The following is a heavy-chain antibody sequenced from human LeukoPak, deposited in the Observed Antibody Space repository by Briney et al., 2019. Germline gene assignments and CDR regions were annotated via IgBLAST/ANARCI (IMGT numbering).Heavy chain of an antibody. V-gene: IGHV3-33*06. CDR3: AKDHSYYYYGMDV. CDR1: GFTFSGYG. Sequence: GGSLRLSCAASGFTFSGYGMHWVRQAPGKGLEWVAVIWYDGSNKYYADSVKGRVTISRDNSNNTLYLQMNSLRAEDTAVYYCAKDHSYYYYGMDVWGQGTTVTVSS. J-gene: IGHJ6*02. CDR2: IWYDGSNK.